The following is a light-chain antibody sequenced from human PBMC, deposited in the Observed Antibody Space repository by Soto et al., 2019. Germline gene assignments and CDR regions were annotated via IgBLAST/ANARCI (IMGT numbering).Light chain of an antibody. Sequence: SYELTQPPSVSVTPGQTARITCSGDVLPKLYTYWYQQKTGQAPVLVMYKDTERPSGIPERFSGSTSGTRVTLTISGDQAEDEAVYYCQSADSIATVVFGGGTKVTVL. J-gene: IGLJ3*02. CDR3: QSADSIATVV. V-gene: IGLV3-25*02. CDR1: VLPKLY. CDR2: KDT.